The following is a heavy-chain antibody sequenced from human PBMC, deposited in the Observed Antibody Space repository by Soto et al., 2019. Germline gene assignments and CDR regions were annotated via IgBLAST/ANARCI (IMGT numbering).Heavy chain of an antibody. Sequence: QVQLQQWGAGLLKPSETLSLTCAVYGGSFSGYYWSWIHQPPGKGLEWIGEINHSGSTNYNPSLKSRVTISVDTSKNQFSLKLSSVTAADTAVYYCARAGLSREYSSGWADYWGQGTLVTVSS. CDR2: INHSGST. CDR1: GGSFSGYY. V-gene: IGHV4-34*01. CDR3: ARAGLSREYSSGWADY. D-gene: IGHD6-19*01. J-gene: IGHJ4*02.